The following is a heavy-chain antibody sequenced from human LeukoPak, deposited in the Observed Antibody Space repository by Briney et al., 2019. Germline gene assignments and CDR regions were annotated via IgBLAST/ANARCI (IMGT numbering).Heavy chain of an antibody. CDR1: GFTFSSYS. CDR2: IIGSGGST. Sequence: GGSLRLSCAASGFTFSSYSMSWVRQAPGKGLEWVAAIIGSGGSTYYADYLKGRFTISSDNSTNTLYLQMNSLGGEDTGVYSCGKSPLTWDTAPLEYWGQGTLVTVSS. CDR3: GKSPLTWDTAPLEY. V-gene: IGHV3-23*01. J-gene: IGHJ4*02. D-gene: IGHD5-18*01.